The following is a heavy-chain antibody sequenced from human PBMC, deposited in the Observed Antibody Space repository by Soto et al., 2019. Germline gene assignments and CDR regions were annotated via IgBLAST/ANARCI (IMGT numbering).Heavy chain of an antibody. V-gene: IGHV4-61*01. Sequence: SEALSLTCTVPGDSVTRGSYCSSWIRQPPGKGLEYIGYIFYSENTSYHPSLKSRVTISVDTSKNQFSLKLSSVTAADTALYYCARVPVEMATIGYYYSCGVDVWGQGTTVTVSS. CDR1: GDSVTRGSYC. J-gene: IGHJ6*02. CDR2: IFYSENT. D-gene: IGHD5-12*01. CDR3: ARVPVEMATIGYYYSCGVDV.